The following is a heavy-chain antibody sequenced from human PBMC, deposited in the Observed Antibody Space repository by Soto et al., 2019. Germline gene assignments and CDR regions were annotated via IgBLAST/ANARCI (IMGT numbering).Heavy chain of an antibody. V-gene: IGHV1-2*04. J-gene: IGHJ6*02. CDR1: GYTFTGYY. CDR3: ARERLRFLEWLPYYYYGMDV. Sequence: ASVMVSSNASGYTFTGYYMHWVRQAPGQGLEWMGWINPNSGGTNYAQEFQGWGTMTRDTSISTDYMELSRLRSDDTAVYYCARERLRFLEWLPYYYYGMDVWGQGTTVTVSS. D-gene: IGHD3-3*01. CDR2: INPNSGGT.